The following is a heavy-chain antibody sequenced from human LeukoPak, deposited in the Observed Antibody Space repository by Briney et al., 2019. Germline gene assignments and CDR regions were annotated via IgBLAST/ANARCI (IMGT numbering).Heavy chain of an antibody. V-gene: IGHV4-39*01. CDR3: ARLVRGWITIFRVLIGAVPDY. CDR2: IYYSGSA. CDR1: GGSISSSSYY. Sequence: SETLSLTCTVSGGSISSSSYYWGWIRQPPGKGLEWIGSIYYSGSAYYNPSLKSRVTISVDTSKSQFSLKLSSVTAADTAVYYCARLVRGWITIFRVLIGAVPDYWGQGTLVTVSS. D-gene: IGHD3-3*01. J-gene: IGHJ4*02.